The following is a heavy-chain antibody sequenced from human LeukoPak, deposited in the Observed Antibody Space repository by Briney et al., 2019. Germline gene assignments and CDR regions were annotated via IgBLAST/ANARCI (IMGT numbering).Heavy chain of an antibody. J-gene: IGHJ2*01. Sequence: PGGSLRLSCAGSGFSFRGYSKNWVRQAPGKGLEWVSTISYSSTYIFYADSVKGRATVSRDNSRNTLHLQMNSLRADDTAVYYCARDWYLDLWGRGTLVTVSS. CDR2: ISYSSTYI. CDR3: ARDWYLDL. V-gene: IGHV3-21*01. CDR1: GFSFRGYS.